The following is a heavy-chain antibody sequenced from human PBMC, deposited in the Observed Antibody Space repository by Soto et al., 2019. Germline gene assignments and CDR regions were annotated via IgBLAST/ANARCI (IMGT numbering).Heavy chain of an antibody. J-gene: IGHJ6*02. CDR3: AKDGLPTIPYYYYGMDV. V-gene: IGHV3-23*01. Sequence: LRLSCAASGFTFSSYAMSWVRQAPGKGLEWVSAISGSGGSTYYADSVKGRFTISRDNSKNTLYLQMNSLRAEDTAVYYCAKDGLPTIPYYYYGMDVWGRGTTVTVSS. D-gene: IGHD3-9*01. CDR2: ISGSGGST. CDR1: GFTFSSYA.